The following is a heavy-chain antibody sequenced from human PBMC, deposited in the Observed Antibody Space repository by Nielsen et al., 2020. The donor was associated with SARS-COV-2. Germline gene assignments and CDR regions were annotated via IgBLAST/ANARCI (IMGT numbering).Heavy chain of an antibody. Sequence: ASVKVSCKASGYSFTSYAMHWVWQAPGQRLEWMGWINVGNGNTKYSQKFQGRVTITRDTSASTAYMELSSLRSEDTAVYYCARGGGGAYYDSSGVFDYWGQGTLVTVSS. D-gene: IGHD3-22*01. V-gene: IGHV1-3*01. CDR3: ARGGGGAYYDSSGVFDY. CDR2: INVGNGNT. CDR1: GYSFTSYA. J-gene: IGHJ4*02.